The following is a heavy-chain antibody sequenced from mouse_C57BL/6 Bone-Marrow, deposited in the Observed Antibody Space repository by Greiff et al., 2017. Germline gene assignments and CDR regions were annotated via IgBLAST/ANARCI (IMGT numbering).Heavy chain of an antibody. D-gene: IGHD1-2*01. J-gene: IGHJ2*01. Sequence: QVQLQQSGAELVQPGASVKLSCKASGYTFTSYWMHWVKQRPGQGLEWIGMIHPNSGSTSYNETVKSKATLTVDKSSSTAYMQLSSLTSEDSAVYYCARKGYYGPGVYFDYWCQGTTLTVSS. CDR2: IHPNSGST. CDR3: ARKGYYGPGVYFDY. V-gene: IGHV1-64*01. CDR1: GYTFTSYW.